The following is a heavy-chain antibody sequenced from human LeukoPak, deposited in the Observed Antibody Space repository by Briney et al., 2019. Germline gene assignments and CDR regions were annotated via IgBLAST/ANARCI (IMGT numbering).Heavy chain of an antibody. J-gene: IGHJ3*02. CDR2: TNPNSGGT. V-gene: IGHV1-2*02. Sequence: ASVKVSCKASGYTFTGYYMHWVRQAPGQGLEWMGWTNPNSGGTNYAQKLQGRVTMTTDTSTSTAYMELRSLRSDDTAVYYCARTAPGRSAFDIWGQGTMVTVSS. CDR1: GYTFTGYY. CDR3: ARTAPGRSAFDI. D-gene: IGHD1-14*01.